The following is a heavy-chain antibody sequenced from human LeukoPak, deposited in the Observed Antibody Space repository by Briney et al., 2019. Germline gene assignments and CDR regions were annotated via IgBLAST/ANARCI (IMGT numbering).Heavy chain of an antibody. J-gene: IGHJ4*02. Sequence: ETLSLTCTVSGYSISSGYYWGWIRQPPGKGLEWIGSIYHSGSTYYNPSLKSRVTISVDTSKNQFSLRLTSVTAADTAVYYCARGYYYDYSGPDFDYWGQGTLVTVSS. V-gene: IGHV4-38-2*02. CDR3: ARGYYYDYSGPDFDY. D-gene: IGHD3-22*01. CDR2: IYHSGST. CDR1: GYSISSGYY.